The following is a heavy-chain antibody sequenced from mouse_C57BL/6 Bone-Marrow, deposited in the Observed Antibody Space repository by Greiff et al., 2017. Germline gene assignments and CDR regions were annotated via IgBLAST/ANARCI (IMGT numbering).Heavy chain of an antibody. J-gene: IGHJ4*01. CDR3: ARRDITTVVATDAMDY. Sequence: EVQLQQSGPELVKPGASVKISCKASGYTFTDYYMNWVKQSHGKSLEWIGDINPNNGGTSYNQKFKGKATLTVDKSSSTAYMELRSLTSEDSAVYYCARRDITTVVATDAMDYWGQGTSVTVSS. CDR1: GYTFTDYY. D-gene: IGHD1-1*01. CDR2: INPNNGGT. V-gene: IGHV1-26*01.